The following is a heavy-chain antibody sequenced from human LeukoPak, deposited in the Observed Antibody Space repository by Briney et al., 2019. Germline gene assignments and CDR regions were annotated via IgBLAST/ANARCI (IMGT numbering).Heavy chain of an antibody. Sequence: SETLSLTCAVYGGSFSGYYWSWIRQPPGKGLEWIGEINHSGSTNYNPSLKSRVTISVDTSKNQFSLKVISMTAADTAAYYCARGLTGDSSGYYFDYWGQGTLVTVSS. CDR3: ARGLTGDSSGYYFDY. V-gene: IGHV4-34*01. CDR2: INHSGST. D-gene: IGHD5-18*01. J-gene: IGHJ4*02. CDR1: GGSFSGYY.